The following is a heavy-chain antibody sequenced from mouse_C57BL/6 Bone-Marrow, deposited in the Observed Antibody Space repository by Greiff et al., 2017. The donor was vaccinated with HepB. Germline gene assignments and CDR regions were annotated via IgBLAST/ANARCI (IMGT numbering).Heavy chain of an antibody. CDR1: GFTFSDYG. CDR2: ISNLAYSI. Sequence: DVMLVESGGGLVQPGGSLKLSCAASGFTFSDYGMAWVRQAPRKGPEWVAFISNLAYSIYYADTVTGRFTISRENAKNTLYLEMSSLGSEDTAMYYCARRNIYYGYDGYAMDYWGQGTSVTVSS. D-gene: IGHD2-2*01. CDR3: ARRNIYYGYDGYAMDY. J-gene: IGHJ4*01. V-gene: IGHV5-15*04.